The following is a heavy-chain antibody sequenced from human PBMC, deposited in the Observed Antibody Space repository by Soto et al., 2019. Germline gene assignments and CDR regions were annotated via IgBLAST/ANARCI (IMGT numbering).Heavy chain of an antibody. V-gene: IGHV3-30*18. CDR1: GFTFSSYG. CDR3: AKDPQHHEQWLVRVYFQH. CDR2: ISYDGSNK. Sequence: QVQLVESGGGVVQPGRSLRLSCAASGFTFSSYGMHWVRQAPGKGLEWVAVISYDGSNKYYADSVKGRFTISRDNSKNTLYLQMNSLRADDTAVYYCAKDPQHHEQWLVRVYFQHWGQGTLVTVSS. J-gene: IGHJ1*01. D-gene: IGHD6-19*01.